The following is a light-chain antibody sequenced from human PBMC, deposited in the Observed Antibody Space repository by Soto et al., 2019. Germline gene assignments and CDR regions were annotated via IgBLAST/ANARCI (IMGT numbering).Light chain of an antibody. CDR1: SSDVGGYNY. Sequence: QSALTQPASVSGCPGQSITISCTGTSSDVGGYNYVSWYQQHPVKAPKLMIYDVTNRPSGVSDRFSGSKSGNTASLTISGLQAEDEAGYYCSSYTSSSTPYVFGTGTKVTVL. V-gene: IGLV2-14*01. CDR3: SSYTSSSTPYV. CDR2: DVT. J-gene: IGLJ1*01.